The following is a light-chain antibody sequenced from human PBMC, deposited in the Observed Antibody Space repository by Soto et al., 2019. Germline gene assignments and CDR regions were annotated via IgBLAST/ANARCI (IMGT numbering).Light chain of an antibody. CDR3: SSYTSSSTLLDV. J-gene: IGLJ1*01. V-gene: IGLV2-14*01. Sequence: QSALTQPASVSGSPGQSITISCTGTSSDVGGYNYVSWYQQHPGKAPKLMIYDVSNRPSGVSNRFSGSKSVNTATLTISGLQAEDKADYYCSSYTSSSTLLDVFGTGTKVTVL. CDR1: SSDVGGYNY. CDR2: DVS.